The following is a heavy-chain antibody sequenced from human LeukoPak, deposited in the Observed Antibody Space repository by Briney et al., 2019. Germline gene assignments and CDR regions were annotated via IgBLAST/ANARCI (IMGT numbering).Heavy chain of an antibody. V-gene: IGHV3-49*03. CDR3: TRDLRDGSSNY. J-gene: IGHJ4*02. Sequence: GGSLRLSCTASGFTFGDYAMSWFRQAPGKGLEWAGFIRSKAYGGTTEYAASVKARFTISRDDSKSIAYLQMNSLKTEDTAVYYSTRDLRDGSSNYWGPGTLVTVSS. D-gene: IGHD6-6*01. CDR2: IRSKAYGGTT. CDR1: GFTFGDYA.